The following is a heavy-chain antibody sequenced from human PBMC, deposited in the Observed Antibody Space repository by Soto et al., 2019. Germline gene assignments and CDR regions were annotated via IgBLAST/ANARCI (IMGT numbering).Heavy chain of an antibody. CDR1: GFTFSNYG. J-gene: IGHJ4*02. D-gene: IGHD1-1*01. Sequence: QVQVVESGGGVVQPGGSLRLSCAASGFTFSNYGMHWVRQAPAKRLEWVAVIWHDGKNKYYADSVQGRFTISRDNSKNRMYLQMNSLRDEDTAVSYCARDPGNDEAMDYWGQGTLVTVSS. V-gene: IGHV3-33*01. CDR3: ARDPGNDEAMDY. CDR2: IWHDGKNK.